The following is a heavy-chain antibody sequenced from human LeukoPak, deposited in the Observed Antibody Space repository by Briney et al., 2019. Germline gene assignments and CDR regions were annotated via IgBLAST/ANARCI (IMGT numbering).Heavy chain of an antibody. V-gene: IGHV3-30*02. D-gene: IGHD3-3*01. Sequence: GGSLRLSCAASGFTFSSYGMHWVRQAPGKGLEWVAFIRYDGSNKYYADSVKGRFTISRDNSKNTLYLQMNSLRAEDTAVYYCAKDGTIFGVASDAFDIWGQGTMVAVSS. CDR1: GFTFSSYG. CDR2: IRYDGSNK. J-gene: IGHJ3*02. CDR3: AKDGTIFGVASDAFDI.